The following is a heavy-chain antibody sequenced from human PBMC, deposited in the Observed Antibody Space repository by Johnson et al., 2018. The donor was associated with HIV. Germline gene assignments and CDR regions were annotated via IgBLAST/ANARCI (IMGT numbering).Heavy chain of an antibody. CDR1: GFTFSSYG. CDR3: AREYCSSTSCRDAFDI. V-gene: IGHV3-30*03. D-gene: IGHD2-2*01. J-gene: IGHJ3*02. CDR2: ISYDASNK. Sequence: QVQLVESGGGVVQPGRSLRLSCAASGFTFSSYGMHWVHQAPGKGLEWVAVISYDASNKYYVDSVKGRFTISRDNAKNSLYLQMNSLRAEDTAVYYWAREYCSSTSCRDAFDIWGQGTMVTVSS.